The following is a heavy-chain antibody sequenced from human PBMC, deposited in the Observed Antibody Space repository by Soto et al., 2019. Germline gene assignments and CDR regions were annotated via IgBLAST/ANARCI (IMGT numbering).Heavy chain of an antibody. CDR1: GYTFTSYY. CDR3: ARGMIAAAGTPAGYYYYGMDV. J-gene: IGHJ6*02. Sequence: ASVKVSCKASGYTFTSYYMHWVRQAPGQGLEWMGIINPSGGSTSYAQKFQGRVTMTRDTSTSTVYMELSSLRSEDTAVYYCARGMIAAAGTPAGYYYYGMDVWGQGTTVTVS. CDR2: INPSGGST. D-gene: IGHD6-13*01. V-gene: IGHV1-46*01.